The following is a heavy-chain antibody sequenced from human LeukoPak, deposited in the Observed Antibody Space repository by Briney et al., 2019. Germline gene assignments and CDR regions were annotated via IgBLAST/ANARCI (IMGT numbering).Heavy chain of an antibody. CDR3: AGAKGPNSPGDY. CDR2: INAGNGNT. J-gene: IGHJ4*02. V-gene: IGHV1-3*01. D-gene: IGHD1-7*01. CDR1: GYTFTSYA. Sequence: GASVKVSCKASGYTFTSYAMHWVRQAPGQRLEWMGWINAGNGNTKYSQKFQGRVTITRDTSASTAYMELSGLRSEDTAVYYCAGAKGPNSPGDYWGQGTLVTVSS.